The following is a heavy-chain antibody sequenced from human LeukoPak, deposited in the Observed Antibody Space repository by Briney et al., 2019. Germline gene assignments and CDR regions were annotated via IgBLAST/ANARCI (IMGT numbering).Heavy chain of an antibody. CDR1: GFTFDDYA. CDR3: AKELAAAGYDY. V-gene: IGHV3-9*01. D-gene: IGHD6-13*01. Sequence: PGGSLRLSCAASGFTFDDYAMHWVRQAPGKGLEWVSGISWNSGSIGYADSVKGRFTISRDNAKNSLYLQMNSLRAEDTALYYCAKELAAAGYDYWGQGTLVTVSS. CDR2: ISWNSGSI. J-gene: IGHJ4*02.